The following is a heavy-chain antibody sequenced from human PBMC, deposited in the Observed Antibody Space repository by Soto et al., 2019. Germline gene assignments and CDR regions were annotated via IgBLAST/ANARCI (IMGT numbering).Heavy chain of an antibody. V-gene: IGHV3-23*01. D-gene: IGHD4-4*01. Sequence: EVELMESGGGLGQPGGSLRLSCAASGFPFSTYPMNWVRQVPGKGLEWVSGISGSGISTFYADSVKGRFTISRDNSKNTVYLQMNRLRAEDTALYYCVKLPVTTASYYYFGMDVWGQGTTVTVSS. J-gene: IGHJ6*02. CDR3: VKLPVTTASYYYFGMDV. CDR2: ISGSGIST. CDR1: GFPFSTYP.